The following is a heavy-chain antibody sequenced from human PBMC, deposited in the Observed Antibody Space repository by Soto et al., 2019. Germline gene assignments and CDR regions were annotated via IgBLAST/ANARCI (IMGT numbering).Heavy chain of an antibody. V-gene: IGHV3-33*01. CDR2: IWYDGSNK. J-gene: IGHJ6*02. Sequence: QVQLVESGGGVVQPGRSLRLSCAASGFTFSSYGMHWVRQAPGKGLEWVAVIWYDGSNKYYADSVKGRFTISRDNSKNXQYLQMNSLRAEDTAVYYCARAPLWGGYLYYYGMDVWGQGTTVTVSS. CDR3: ARAPLWGGYLYYYGMDV. D-gene: IGHD5-12*01. CDR1: GFTFSSYG.